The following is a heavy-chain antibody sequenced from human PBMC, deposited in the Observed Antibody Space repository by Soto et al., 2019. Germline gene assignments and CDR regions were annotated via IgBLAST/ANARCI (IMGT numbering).Heavy chain of an antibody. J-gene: IGHJ6*02. D-gene: IGHD6-13*01. CDR1: GGSFSGYY. CDR3: ARTQRVSSSWYYYYYYGMDV. Sequence: PSETLSLTCAVYGGSFSGYYWSWIRQPPGKGLEWIGEINHSGSTNYNPSLKSRVTISVDTSKNQFSLKLSSVTAADTAVYYCARTQRVSSSWYYYYYYGMDVWGQGTTVTVSS. CDR2: INHSGST. V-gene: IGHV4-34*01.